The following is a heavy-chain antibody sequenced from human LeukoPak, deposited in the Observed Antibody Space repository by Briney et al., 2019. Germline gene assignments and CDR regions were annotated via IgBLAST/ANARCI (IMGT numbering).Heavy chain of an antibody. V-gene: IGHV4-4*07. CDR1: GGSISSYY. Sequence: SETLSPTCTVSGGSISSYYWSWIRQPAGRGLEWIGRIHSSGSTNYNPSLKSRVIMSVDTPKNQISLRLTSVTAADTAVYYCVRRSSGWYFDYWGQGTLVTVSS. CDR2: IHSSGST. CDR3: VRRSSGWYFDY. D-gene: IGHD6-19*01. J-gene: IGHJ4*02.